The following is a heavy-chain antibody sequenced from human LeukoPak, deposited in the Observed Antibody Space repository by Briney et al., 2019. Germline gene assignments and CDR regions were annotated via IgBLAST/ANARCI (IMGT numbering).Heavy chain of an antibody. D-gene: IGHD1-26*01. CDR3: AKKYSTGLDP. J-gene: IGHJ5*02. V-gene: IGHV3-23*01. CDR2: ISGSGGST. CDR1: GCTFSSYA. Sequence: PGGSLRLSCAASGCTFSSYAMSWVRQAPGTGLEGVSDISGSGGSTYYADSVKGRLTISRDNSKNTLYLQMTSPRAEDTAVYYCAKKYSTGLDPWGQGTLVTVSS.